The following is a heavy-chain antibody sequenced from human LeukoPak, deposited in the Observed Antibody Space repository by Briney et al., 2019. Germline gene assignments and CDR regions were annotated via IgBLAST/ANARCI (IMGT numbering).Heavy chain of an antibody. CDR1: GYTFTGYY. CDR2: IVVGSGNT. V-gene: IGHV1-58*02. J-gene: IGHJ4*02. Sequence: SVKVSCKASGYTFTGYYMQWVRQARGQRLEWIGWIVVGSGNTNYAQKFQERVTITRDMSTSTAYMELSSLRSEDTAVYYCAAKRPIVGATGLDYWGQGTLVTVSS. CDR3: AAKRPIVGATGLDY. D-gene: IGHD1-26*01.